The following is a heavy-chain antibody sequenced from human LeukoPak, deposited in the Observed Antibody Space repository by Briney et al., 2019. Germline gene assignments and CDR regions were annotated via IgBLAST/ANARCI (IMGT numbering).Heavy chain of an antibody. Sequence: ASVKVSCKASGYTFTSYYMHWVRQAPGQGLEWMGIINPSGGSTSYAQKFQGRVTMTRDTSTSTVYMELSSLRSEDTAVYYCARDPYDSSGYYSGHFDYWGQGTLVTVSS. J-gene: IGHJ4*02. CDR1: GYTFTSYY. D-gene: IGHD3-22*01. CDR2: INPSGGST. CDR3: ARDPYDSSGYYSGHFDY. V-gene: IGHV1-46*01.